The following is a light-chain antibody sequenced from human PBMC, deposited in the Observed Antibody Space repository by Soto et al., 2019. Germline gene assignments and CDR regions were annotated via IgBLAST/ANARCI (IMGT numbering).Light chain of an antibody. CDR1: QSVSSK. J-gene: IGKJ4*01. CDR3: QQYNNSPPLT. CDR2: GAS. Sequence: EIVMTQSPATLSVSPGERATLSCRASQSVSSKLAWYQQKPGQAPRLLIYGASTRATGIPARFSGSGSGTEFTLTISSLQSEDFAVYYCQQYNNSPPLTFGGGTKVEI. V-gene: IGKV3-15*01.